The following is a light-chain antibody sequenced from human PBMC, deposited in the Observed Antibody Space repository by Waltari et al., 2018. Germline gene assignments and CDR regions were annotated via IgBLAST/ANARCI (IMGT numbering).Light chain of an antibody. V-gene: IGKV2-30*01. CDR1: QSLVSSDGNTY. CDR3: MQGTHRPWT. Sequence: VVLPQSPLALAVTLGKPASIPCRSSQSLVSSDGNTYFNWFQQRPGQSPRRLLYKVSNRDSGVPDRFSGSGSGTDFTLRISRVEAEDVGIYYCMQGTHRPWTFGQGTRVEIK. CDR2: KVS. J-gene: IGKJ1*01.